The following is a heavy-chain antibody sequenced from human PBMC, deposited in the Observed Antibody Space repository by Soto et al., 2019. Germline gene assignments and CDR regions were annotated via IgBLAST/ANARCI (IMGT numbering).Heavy chain of an antibody. CDR1: GFSFNDYA. CDR2: ISSDGHHQ. D-gene: IGHD3-22*01. V-gene: IGHV3-30*03. CDR3: SRGTYYPQSSGLHADY. J-gene: IGHJ4*02. Sequence: GESLKISCATSGFSFNDYAMYWVRQAPGRGLEWVAIISSDGHHQFYLDNLRGRFTVSRDNSKNTLYLQMNSLRPEDTAVYYCSRGTYYPQSSGLHADYWGPGTVVTVSS.